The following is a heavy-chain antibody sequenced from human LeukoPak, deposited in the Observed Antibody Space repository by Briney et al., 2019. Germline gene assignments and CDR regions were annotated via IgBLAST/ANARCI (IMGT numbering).Heavy chain of an antibody. CDR1: GGSFSGYY. CDR2: INHSGST. D-gene: IGHD6-19*01. J-gene: IGHJ4*02. V-gene: IGHV4-34*01. CDR3: ARDGSSGSLSAGYYFDY. Sequence: SETLSLTCAVYGGSFSGYYWSWIRQPPGKGLEWIGEINHSGSTNYNPSLKSRVTISVDTSKNQFSLKLSSATAADTAVYYCARDGSSGSLSAGYYFDYWGQGTLVTVSS.